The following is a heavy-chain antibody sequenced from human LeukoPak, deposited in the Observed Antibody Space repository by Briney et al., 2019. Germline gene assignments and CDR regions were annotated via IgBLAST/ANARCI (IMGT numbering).Heavy chain of an antibody. Sequence: GGSLRLSCTASGFTFSNAWMNWVRQAPGKGLEWVGHIKRKSEGGTTDYAAPVKGRFTISRDDSKNTLYLQMNSLKTEDTAVYYCTGVSRSSWYDYWGQGTLVTVSS. V-gene: IGHV3-15*01. D-gene: IGHD6-13*01. CDR3: TGVSRSSWYDY. CDR2: IKRKSEGGTT. J-gene: IGHJ4*02. CDR1: GFTFSNAW.